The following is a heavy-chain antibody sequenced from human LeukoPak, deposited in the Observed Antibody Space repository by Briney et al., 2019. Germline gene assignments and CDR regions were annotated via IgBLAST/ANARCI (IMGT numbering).Heavy chain of an antibody. V-gene: IGHV1-46*01. CDR3: ARVSGMGYTAMVSDY. J-gene: IGHJ4*02. CDR1: GYTFTGYY. D-gene: IGHD5-18*01. CDR2: INPSGGST. Sequence: GASVKVSCKTSGYTFTGYYMHWVRQAPGQGLEWMGIINPSGGSTSYAQKFQGRVTMTRDTSTSTVYMELSSLRSEDTAVYYCARVSGMGYTAMVSDYWGQGTLVTVSS.